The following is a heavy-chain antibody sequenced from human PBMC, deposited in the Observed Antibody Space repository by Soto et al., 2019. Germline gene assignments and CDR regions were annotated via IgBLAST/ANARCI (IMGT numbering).Heavy chain of an antibody. CDR2: ISYDGSNK. D-gene: IGHD6-19*01. J-gene: IGHJ5*02. Sequence: QVQLVESGGGVVQPGRSLRLSCAASGFTFSSYGMHWVRQAPGKGLEWVAVISYDGSNKYYADSVKGRFTISRDNSKNTLYLQMNGLRAEDTAVYYCAKDLRGYSSGWDAWGQGTLVTVSS. V-gene: IGHV3-30*18. CDR1: GFTFSSYG. CDR3: AKDLRGYSSGWDA.